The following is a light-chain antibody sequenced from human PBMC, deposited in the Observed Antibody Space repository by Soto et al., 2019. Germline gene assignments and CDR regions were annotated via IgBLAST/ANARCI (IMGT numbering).Light chain of an antibody. V-gene: IGKV1-5*01. CDR2: YAS. CDR1: QSISGR. J-gene: IGKJ4*02. Sequence: DILMTQSPSTLSASVGDRVTITCRASQSISGRLAWYLQKPGKAPKLLISYASNLESGVPSRFSGSASGTEFTLTISSLQPDDFATYYCQQYNSYSLTFGGGTRVEIK. CDR3: QQYNSYSLT.